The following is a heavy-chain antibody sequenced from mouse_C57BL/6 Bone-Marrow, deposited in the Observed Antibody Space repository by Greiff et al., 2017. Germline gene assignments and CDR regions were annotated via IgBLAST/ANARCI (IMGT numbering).Heavy chain of an antibody. CDR1: GYTFTSYW. V-gene: IGHV1-64*01. J-gene: IGHJ4*01. CDR3: ARGLLITPRYAMDY. CDR2: IHPNSGST. D-gene: IGHD1-1*01. Sequence: VQLQQPGAELVKPGASVKLSCKASGYTFTSYWMHWVKQRPGQGLEWIGMIHPNSGSTNYNEKFKSKDTLTVDKSSSTAYMQLSSLTSEDSAVYYCARGLLITPRYAMDYWGQGTSVTVSS.